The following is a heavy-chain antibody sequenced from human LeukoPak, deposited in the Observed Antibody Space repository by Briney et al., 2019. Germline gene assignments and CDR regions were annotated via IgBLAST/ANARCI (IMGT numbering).Heavy chain of an antibody. J-gene: IGHJ4*02. CDR2: IYSGGNT. Sequence: GGSLRLSCAASGLTVSSNCMSWVRQAPGKGLEWVSFIYSGGNTYYADSVKGRFTISRDNSKNTVHLQMNSLRAEDTAMYYCARRAGDYSHPYDYWGQETLVTVSS. D-gene: IGHD3-22*01. CDR1: GLTVSSNC. V-gene: IGHV3-53*01. CDR3: ARRAGDYSHPYDY.